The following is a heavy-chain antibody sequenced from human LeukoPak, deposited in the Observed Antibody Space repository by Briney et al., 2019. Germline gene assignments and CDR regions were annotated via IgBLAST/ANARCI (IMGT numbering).Heavy chain of an antibody. J-gene: IGHJ4*02. CDR1: GYTFTSYY. Sequence: ASVKVSCKASGYTFTSYYMHGVRQAPGQGLEWMGIINPSGGSTSYAQKFQGRVTMTRDTSTSTVYMELSSLRSEDTAVYYCAREGPDYGDYRPYFDYWGQGTLVTVSS. D-gene: IGHD4-17*01. CDR2: INPSGGST. V-gene: IGHV1-46*01. CDR3: AREGPDYGDYRPYFDY.